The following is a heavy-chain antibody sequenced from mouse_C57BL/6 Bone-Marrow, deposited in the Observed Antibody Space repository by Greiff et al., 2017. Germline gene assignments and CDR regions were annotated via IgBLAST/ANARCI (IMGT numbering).Heavy chain of an antibody. CDR2: IDPEDGET. Sequence: EVQLQQSGAELVKPGASVKLSCTASGFNIKDYYMHWVKQRTEQGLEWIGRIDPEDGETKYAPKFQGKATITADTSSNTADLQLSSLTSEDTAVYYFARIPPYYYGSSYWYFDVWGTVTTVTVSS. CDR1: GFNIKDYY. CDR3: ARIPPYYYGSSYWYFDV. D-gene: IGHD1-1*01. V-gene: IGHV14-2*01. J-gene: IGHJ1*03.